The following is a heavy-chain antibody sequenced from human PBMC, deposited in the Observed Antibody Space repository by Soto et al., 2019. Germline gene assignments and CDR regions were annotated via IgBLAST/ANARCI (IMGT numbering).Heavy chain of an antibody. J-gene: IGHJ4*02. Sequence: GGSLRLSCSGSGFTFGDYAINWVRQAPGKGLEWVAVISGDGINKYIPHSVKGRFVISRDNSKNSVFLQMSSLGPQDTAIYYCARRLTTSVTALGYWGQGTLVTVSS. V-gene: IGHV3-30*09. CDR1: GFTFGDYA. CDR3: ARRLTTSVTALGY. CDR2: ISGDGINK. D-gene: IGHD4-17*01.